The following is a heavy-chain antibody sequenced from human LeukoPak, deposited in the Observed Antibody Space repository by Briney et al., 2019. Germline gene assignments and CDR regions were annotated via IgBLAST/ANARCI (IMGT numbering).Heavy chain of an antibody. Sequence: PGGSLRLSCAASGTYWMHWVRRAPGKGLVWVSHINSDGSWTGYADSVKGRFTISKDNAKNTVSLQMNNLRAEDTAVYYCVTFYETYWGRGTLVTVSS. CDR1: GTYW. CDR3: VTFYETY. V-gene: IGHV3-74*01. J-gene: IGHJ4*02. CDR2: INSDGSWT. D-gene: IGHD2/OR15-2a*01.